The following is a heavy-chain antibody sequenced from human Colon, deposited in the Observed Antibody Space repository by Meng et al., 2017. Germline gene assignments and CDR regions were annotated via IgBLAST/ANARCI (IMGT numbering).Heavy chain of an antibody. V-gene: IGHV4-4*02. CDR2: IAHTGRT. D-gene: IGHD1/OR15-1a*01. CDR1: GVSISTTNW. CDR3: GTTDINYCPIHY. Sequence: QMQLRESGPGLVKPSGTLSLTCAVSGVSISTTNWWTWCRQSPGKGLEWIGEIAHTGRTNYNRSLKSRVTVSMDKSKNHFSLNVTSVTAADTAVYYCGTTDINYCPIHYWGQGTLVTVYS. J-gene: IGHJ4*02.